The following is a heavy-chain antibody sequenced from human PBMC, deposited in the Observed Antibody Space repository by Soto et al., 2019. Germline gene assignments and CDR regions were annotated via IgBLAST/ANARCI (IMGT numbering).Heavy chain of an antibody. V-gene: IGHV3-33*01. CDR3: ARGQSDRAPEDY. D-gene: IGHD2-21*01. CDR2: IWYDGSKT. Sequence: GGSLRLSCAASGFTFSTYAMHWVRQAPGKGLEWVAVIWYDGSKTYYADSVKGRFTISRDNSKNTLYLQMYSLRAEDTAVYYCARGQSDRAPEDYWGQGTLVTVSS. CDR1: GFTFSTYA. J-gene: IGHJ4*02.